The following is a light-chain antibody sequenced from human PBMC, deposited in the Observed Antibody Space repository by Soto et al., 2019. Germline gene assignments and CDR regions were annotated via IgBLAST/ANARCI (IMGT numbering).Light chain of an antibody. Sequence: LPMTQSPSSLSASVGDRVTITCRSSETISDYLNWYQHKPGEAPKVLISSASTLRGGVPSRFRGTGSWTDFTLTISSLQPEDVATYYCQQTFSNLLSFGGGTKVEI. CDR3: QQTFSNLLS. CDR1: ETISDY. J-gene: IGKJ4*01. CDR2: SAS. V-gene: IGKV1-39*01.